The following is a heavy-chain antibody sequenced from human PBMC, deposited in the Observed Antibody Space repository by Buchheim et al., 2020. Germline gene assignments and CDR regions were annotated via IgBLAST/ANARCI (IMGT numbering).Heavy chain of an antibody. V-gene: IGHV3-21*01. CDR3: ARTLEIAAAGTGQYYYYYGMDV. CDR2: ISSSSSYI. CDR1: GFTFSSYS. Sequence: EVQLVESGGGLVKPGGSLRLSCAASGFTFSSYSMNWVRQAPGKGLEWVSSISSSSSYIYYADSVKGRFTISRDNAKNSLYMQMNSMRAEDTAVYYFARTLEIAAAGTGQYYYYYGMDVWGQGTT. J-gene: IGHJ6*02. D-gene: IGHD6-13*01.